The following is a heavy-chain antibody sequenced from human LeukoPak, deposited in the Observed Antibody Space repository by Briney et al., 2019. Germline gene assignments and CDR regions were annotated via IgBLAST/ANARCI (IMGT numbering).Heavy chain of an antibody. D-gene: IGHD6-13*01. Sequence: PGGSLRLSCAASGFTFSSYGMHWVRQAPGKGLEWVAVISYDGSNKYYADSVKGRFTISRDNSKNTLYLQMNSLRAEDTAVYYCAKDWRLGSSWGYYYGMDVWGQGTTVTVSS. CDR1: GFTFSSYG. J-gene: IGHJ6*02. V-gene: IGHV3-30*18. CDR3: AKDWRLGSSWGYYYGMDV. CDR2: ISYDGSNK.